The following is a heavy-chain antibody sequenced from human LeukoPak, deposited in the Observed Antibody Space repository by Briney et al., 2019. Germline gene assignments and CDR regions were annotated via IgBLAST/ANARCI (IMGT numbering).Heavy chain of an antibody. CDR3: ARSYSFDAFDI. Sequence: SETLSLTCAVYGGSFRGYYWSWIRQPPGKGLEWIGEINHSGSTNYNPSLKSRVTISVDTSKNQFSLKLSSVTAADTAVYYCARSYSFDAFDIWGQGTMVTVSS. D-gene: IGHD5-18*01. V-gene: IGHV4-34*01. J-gene: IGHJ3*02. CDR2: INHSGST. CDR1: GGSFRGYY.